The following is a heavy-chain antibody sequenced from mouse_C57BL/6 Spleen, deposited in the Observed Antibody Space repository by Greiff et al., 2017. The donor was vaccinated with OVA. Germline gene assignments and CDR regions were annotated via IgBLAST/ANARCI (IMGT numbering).Heavy chain of an antibody. D-gene: IGHD2-2*01. CDR3: AREGYEDYAMDY. CDR1: GYTFTSYG. J-gene: IGHJ4*01. CDR2: IYPGSGNT. Sequence: QVQLQQSGAELARPGASVKLSCKASGYTFTSYGISWVKQRPGQGLEWIGEIYPGSGNTYYNGKFKGKAPLTADKSSSKTYMELRSLTSDDSAVYYCAREGYEDYAMDYWGQGTSVTVSS. V-gene: IGHV1-81*01.